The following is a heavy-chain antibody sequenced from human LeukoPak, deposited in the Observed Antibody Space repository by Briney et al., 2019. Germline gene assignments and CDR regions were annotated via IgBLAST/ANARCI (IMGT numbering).Heavy chain of an antibody. Sequence: SETLSLTCAVSGGSISSSNWWSWVRQPPGKGLEWIGEIYHSGRTNYNPSLKSRVTISVDKSKNQFSLKLSSVTAADTAVYYCARVLRFLEWSPVVHFDYWGQGTLVTVSS. CDR2: IYHSGRT. D-gene: IGHD3-3*01. V-gene: IGHV4-4*02. CDR1: GGSISSSNW. CDR3: ARVLRFLEWSPVVHFDY. J-gene: IGHJ4*02.